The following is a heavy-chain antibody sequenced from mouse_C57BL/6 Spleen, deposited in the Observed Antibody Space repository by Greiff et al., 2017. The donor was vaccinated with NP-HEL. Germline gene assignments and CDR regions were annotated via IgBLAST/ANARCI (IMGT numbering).Heavy chain of an antibody. D-gene: IGHD4-1*01. CDR1: GYTFTSYW. Sequence: QVHVKQPGAELVMPGASVKLSCKASGYTFTSYWMHWVKQRPGQGLEWIGEIDPSDSYTNYNQKFKGKSTLTVDKSSSTAYMQLSSLTSEDSAVYYCANWAYWGQGTLVTVSA. V-gene: IGHV1-69*01. CDR2: IDPSDSYT. J-gene: IGHJ3*01. CDR3: ANWAY.